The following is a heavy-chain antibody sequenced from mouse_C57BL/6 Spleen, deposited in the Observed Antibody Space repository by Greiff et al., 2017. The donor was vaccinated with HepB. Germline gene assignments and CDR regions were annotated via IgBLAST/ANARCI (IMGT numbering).Heavy chain of an antibody. Sequence: QVQLQQPGTELVKPGASVKLSCKASGYTFTSYWMHWVKQRPGQGLEWIGNINPSNGGTNYNEKFKSKATLTVDKSSSTAYMPLSSLTSEDSAVYYWARPNYYGSSLYYFDYWGQGTTLTVSS. J-gene: IGHJ2*01. CDR2: INPSNGGT. CDR3: ARPNYYGSSLYYFDY. CDR1: GYTFTSYW. V-gene: IGHV1-53*01. D-gene: IGHD1-1*01.